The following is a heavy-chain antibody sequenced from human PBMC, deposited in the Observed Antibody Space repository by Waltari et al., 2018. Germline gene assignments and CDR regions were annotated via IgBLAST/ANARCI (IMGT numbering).Heavy chain of an antibody. CDR3: ARDGWGGSGWLYYFDY. V-gene: IGHV4-61*09. CDR2: IYTRGST. D-gene: IGHD6-19*01. CDR1: GGSISSGSYY. Sequence: QVQLQELGPGLVKPSQTLSLTCTVSGGSISSGSYYWSWIRQPAGKGLEWIGYIYTRGSTNFTPSLKSRVTISVDTSKNQFSLKLSSVTAADTAVYYCARDGWGGSGWLYYFDYWGQGTLVTVSS. J-gene: IGHJ4*02.